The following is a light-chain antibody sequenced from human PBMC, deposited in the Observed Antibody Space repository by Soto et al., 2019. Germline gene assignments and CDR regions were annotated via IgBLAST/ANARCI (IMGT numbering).Light chain of an antibody. CDR2: GNI. V-gene: IGLV1-40*01. Sequence: QSVLTQPLSVSGAPGQRVTISCTGSSSNIGAGYDIHWYQQLPGTAPKLLIYGNINRPSGVPDRFSGSKSGTSASLAITGLQAEDEANYYCQSYDSSLSGVVFGGGTKLTVL. CDR1: SSNIGAGYD. CDR3: QSYDSSLSGVV. J-gene: IGLJ2*01.